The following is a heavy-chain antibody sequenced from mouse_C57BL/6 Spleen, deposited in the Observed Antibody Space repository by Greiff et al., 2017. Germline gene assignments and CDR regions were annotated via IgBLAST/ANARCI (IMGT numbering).Heavy chain of an antibody. CDR3: ARRSTTVVPDY. V-gene: IGHV1-82*01. D-gene: IGHD1-1*01. CDR1: GYPFSSSW. CDR2: IYPGDGGT. J-gene: IGHJ2*01. Sequence: VQLQQSGPELVKPGASVKISCKASGYPFSSSWMNWVKQRPGKGLEWIGRIYPGDGGTNYNGKFKGKATLTADTSSSTAYMQLSSLTSEDSAVYCCARRSTTVVPDYWGQGTTLTVSS.